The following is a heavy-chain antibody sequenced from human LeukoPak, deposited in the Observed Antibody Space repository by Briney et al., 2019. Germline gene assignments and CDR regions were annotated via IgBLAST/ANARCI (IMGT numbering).Heavy chain of an antibody. CDR3: ARGRRYDFWSGYYRWEGYFDY. V-gene: IGHV4-4*07. CDR1: GGSISSYY. J-gene: IGHJ4*02. D-gene: IGHD3-3*01. Sequence: SETLSLTCTVSGGSISSYYWSWIRQPAGKGLEWIGRIYTSGSTNYNPSLKSRVTISVDTSKNQFSLKLSSVTAADTAVYYCARGRRYDFWSGYYRWEGYFDYWGQGTLVTVSS. CDR2: IYTSGST.